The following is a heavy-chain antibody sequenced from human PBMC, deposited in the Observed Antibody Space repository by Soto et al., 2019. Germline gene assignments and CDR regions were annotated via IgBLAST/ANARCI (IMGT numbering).Heavy chain of an antibody. J-gene: IGHJ5*02. Sequence: ASVKVSCKASGYTFTGYHMHWVRQAPGQGLEWMGWINPNSGVTNYAQKFQGRVTMTRDTSISTAYMALSRLRSDDTAVYYWARRAGVAEAGTWFDPWGQGTLVTVSS. CDR1: GYTFTGYH. D-gene: IGHD6-13*01. CDR2: INPNSGVT. V-gene: IGHV1-2*02. CDR3: ARRAGVAEAGTWFDP.